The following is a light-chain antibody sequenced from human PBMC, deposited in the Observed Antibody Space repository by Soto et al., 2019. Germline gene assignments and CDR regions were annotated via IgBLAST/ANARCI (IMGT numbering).Light chain of an antibody. CDR2: KAS. Sequence: DIQMTQSPSTLSASVGDRVTITCRASQSISSWLAWYQQKPGKAPNLLIYKASSLESGVPSRFSGRGSGTEFTLTISSLQPDDFATYHCQQYNSYPWTFGHGTKVEIK. CDR3: QQYNSYPWT. CDR1: QSISSW. J-gene: IGKJ1*01. V-gene: IGKV1-5*03.